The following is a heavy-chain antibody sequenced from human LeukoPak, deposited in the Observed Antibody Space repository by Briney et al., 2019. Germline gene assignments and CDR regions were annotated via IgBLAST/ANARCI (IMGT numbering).Heavy chain of an antibody. CDR2: VSPDGRTT. D-gene: IGHD1-26*01. CDR3: VYSGSYRFDY. Sequence: PGGSLRLSCAASGXTFSSNWMHWVRQAPGKGLVWVSRVSPDGRTTTYADSVKGRFTISRDNARNTLYLQMNSLRAEDTAIYYCVYSGSYRFDYWGHGNLVSVSS. V-gene: IGHV3-74*01. CDR1: GXTFSSNW. J-gene: IGHJ4*01.